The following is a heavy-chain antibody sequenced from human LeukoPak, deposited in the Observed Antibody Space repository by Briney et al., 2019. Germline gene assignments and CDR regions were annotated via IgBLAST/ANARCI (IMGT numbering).Heavy chain of an antibody. V-gene: IGHV3-7*01. CDR1: GFTFSSYW. J-gene: IGHJ6*03. D-gene: IGHD2-21*01. CDR3: ARAAGHNYYYYMDV. Sequence: PGGSLRLSCAASGFTFSSYWMNWVRQAPGKGLEWVANIKQDGSEKYYVDSVKGRFTISRDNAKNSLYLQMNSLRAEDTAVYYCARAAGHNYYYYMDVWGKGTRSPSP. CDR2: IKQDGSEK.